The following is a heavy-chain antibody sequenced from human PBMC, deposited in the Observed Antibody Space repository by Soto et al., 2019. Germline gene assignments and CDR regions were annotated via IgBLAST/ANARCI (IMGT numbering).Heavy chain of an antibody. Sequence: ASVKVSCKASGYTFTSYGISWVRQAPGQGLEWMAWISPLKGRTQYSQKAQGRVTLSTDTSSNTAYMEMTTLRVDDTAVYYCAMDYGDRPEYFKHWGQGTLVTVSS. V-gene: IGHV1-18*04. CDR1: GYTFTSYG. CDR2: ISPLKGRT. D-gene: IGHD4-17*01. J-gene: IGHJ1*01. CDR3: AMDYGDRPEYFKH.